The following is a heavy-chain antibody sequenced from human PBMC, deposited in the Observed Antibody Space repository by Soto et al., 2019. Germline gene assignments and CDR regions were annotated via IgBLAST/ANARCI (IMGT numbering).Heavy chain of an antibody. J-gene: IGHJ3*02. V-gene: IGHV1-18*01. CDR1: GYTFTSYG. Sequence: QVQLVQSGAEVKKPGASVKVSCKASGYTFTSYGISWVRQAPGQGLERMGWISAYNGNTNYAQKLQGRVTMTTDTSTSTAYTELRSLRSDDTAVYYCARERSSGWPPDAFDIWGQGTMVTVSS. CDR3: ARERSSGWPPDAFDI. CDR2: ISAYNGNT. D-gene: IGHD6-19*01.